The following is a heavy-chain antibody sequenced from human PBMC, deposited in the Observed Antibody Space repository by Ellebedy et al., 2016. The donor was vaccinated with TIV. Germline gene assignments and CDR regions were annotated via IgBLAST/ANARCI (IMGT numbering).Heavy chain of an antibody. Sequence: AASVTVSCKASGYTFTSYGISWVRQAPGHGLEWMGWTSAYNGNTNYAQKLQGRVTMTTDTSTSTAYMELRSLRSDDTAVYYCASRVRGLDGMDVWGQGTTVTVSS. CDR1: GYTFTSYG. V-gene: IGHV1-18*04. J-gene: IGHJ6*02. CDR3: ASRVRGLDGMDV. D-gene: IGHD3-10*01. CDR2: TSAYNGNT.